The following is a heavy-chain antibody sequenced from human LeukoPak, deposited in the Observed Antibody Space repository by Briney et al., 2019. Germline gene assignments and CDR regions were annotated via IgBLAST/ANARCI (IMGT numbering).Heavy chain of an antibody. CDR3: ASRYYYDSSGSDAFDI. Sequence: GESLKISCKGSGYSFTSYWIGCVRQMPGKGLEWMGIIYPGDSDTGYSPSLQGQVTISADKSISTAYLQWSSLKASDTAMYYCASRYYYDSSGSDAFDIWGQGTMVTVSS. CDR1: GYSFTSYW. CDR2: IYPGDSDT. D-gene: IGHD3-22*01. V-gene: IGHV5-51*01. J-gene: IGHJ3*02.